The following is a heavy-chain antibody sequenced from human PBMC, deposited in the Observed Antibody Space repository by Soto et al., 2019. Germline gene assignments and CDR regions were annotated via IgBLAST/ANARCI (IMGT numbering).Heavy chain of an antibody. Sequence: QVQLVESGGGVVQPGRSLRLSCAASGFTFSSYGMHWVRQAPGKGLEWVAIIWYDGSNKYYADYVKGRFTISRDNSQNPLYLQMNSLRADDTAVYYCARGIAAAGYYFDYWGQGTLVTVSS. CDR1: GFTFSSYG. CDR2: IWYDGSNK. D-gene: IGHD6-13*01. CDR3: ARGIAAAGYYFDY. V-gene: IGHV3-33*01. J-gene: IGHJ4*02.